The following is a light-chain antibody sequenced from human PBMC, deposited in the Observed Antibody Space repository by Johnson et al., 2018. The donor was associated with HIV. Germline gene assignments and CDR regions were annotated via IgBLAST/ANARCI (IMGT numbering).Light chain of an antibody. CDR1: SSNIGYNS. Sequence: QSILTQPPSVSAAPGQKVTISCSGSSSNIGYNSVSWYLQLPGTAPKLLIYDNNKRPSGIPDRLSGSKSGTSATLGITGLQTGDEADYYCGTWDSSLSAGGVFGTGTKVTVL. V-gene: IGLV1-51*01. CDR3: GTWDSSLSAGGV. J-gene: IGLJ1*01. CDR2: DNN.